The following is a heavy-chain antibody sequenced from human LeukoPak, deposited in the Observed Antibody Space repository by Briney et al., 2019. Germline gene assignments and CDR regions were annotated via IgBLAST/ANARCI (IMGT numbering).Heavy chain of an antibody. Sequence: ASVKVSCMASGYTFTSYDINWVRQATGQGLEWMGWMNPNSGNTGYAQKFQGRVTMTRNTSISTAYMELSSLRSEDTAVYYCATNSGSYRTRKNWFDPWGQGTLVTVSS. CDR3: ATNSGSYRTRKNWFDP. CDR1: GYTFTSYD. CDR2: MNPNSGNT. D-gene: IGHD1-26*01. J-gene: IGHJ5*02. V-gene: IGHV1-8*01.